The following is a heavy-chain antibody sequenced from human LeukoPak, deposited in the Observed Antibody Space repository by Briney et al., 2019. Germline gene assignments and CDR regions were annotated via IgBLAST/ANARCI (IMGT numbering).Heavy chain of an antibody. CDR2: IIPIFGTA. CDR1: GGTFSSYA. V-gene: IGHV1-69*06. CDR3: ARNQLVLSYKWFDP. J-gene: IGHJ5*02. Sequence: SVKVSCKASGGTFSSYAISWVRQAPGQGLEWMGGIIPIFGTANYAQKFQGRVTITADKSTSTAYMELSSLRSEDTAVYYCARNQLVLSYKWFDPWGQGTLVTVSS. D-gene: IGHD6-13*01.